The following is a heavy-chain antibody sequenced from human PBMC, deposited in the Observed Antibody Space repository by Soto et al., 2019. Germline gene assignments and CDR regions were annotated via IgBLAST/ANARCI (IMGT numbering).Heavy chain of an antibody. CDR3: AKDAMRFGYNSYYFDY. J-gene: IGHJ4*02. V-gene: IGHV3-30*18. D-gene: IGHD1-20*01. CDR1: GFTFSSYG. Sequence: QVQLVESGGGVVQPGRSLRLSCAASGFTFSSYGMHWVRQAPGKGLEWVAVISYDGSNKYHADSVKGRFTISRDNSKNTLYLQMNSLRAEDTAVYYCAKDAMRFGYNSYYFDYWGQGTLVTVSS. CDR2: ISYDGSNK.